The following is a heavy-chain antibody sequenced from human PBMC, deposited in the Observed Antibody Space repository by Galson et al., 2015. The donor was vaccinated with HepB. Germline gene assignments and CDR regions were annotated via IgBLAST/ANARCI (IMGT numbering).Heavy chain of an antibody. CDR1: GFTFSSYW. D-gene: IGHD2-2*01. V-gene: IGHV3-7*03. CDR2: IKQDGSEK. J-gene: IGHJ4*02. CDR3: ARYCSSTSCPSPFDY. Sequence: SLRLSCAASGFTFSSYWMSWVRQAPGKGLEWVANIKQDGSEKYYVDSVKGRFTISRDNAKNSLYLQMNSLRAEDTAVYYCARYCSSTSCPSPFDYWGQGTLVTVSS.